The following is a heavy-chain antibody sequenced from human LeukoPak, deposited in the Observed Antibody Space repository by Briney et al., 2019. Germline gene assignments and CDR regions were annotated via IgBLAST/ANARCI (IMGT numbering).Heavy chain of an antibody. CDR2: ISWNSGSI. Sequence: GGSLRLSYAASGFTFDDYAMHWVRQAPGKGLEWVSGISWNSGSIGYADSVKGRFIISRDNAKNSLYLQMNSLRAEDTALYYCAKAPLNYYYGMDVWGQGTTVTVSS. V-gene: IGHV3-9*01. CDR3: AKAPLNYYYGMDV. CDR1: GFTFDDYA. J-gene: IGHJ6*02.